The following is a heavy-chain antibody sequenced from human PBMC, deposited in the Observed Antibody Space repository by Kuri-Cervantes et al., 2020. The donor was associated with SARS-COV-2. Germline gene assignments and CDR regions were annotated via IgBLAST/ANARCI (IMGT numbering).Heavy chain of an antibody. CDR1: GGSFSGYY. CDR2: IYYSGST. Sequence: GSLRLSCAVYGGSFSGYYWSWIRQPPGKGLEWIGYIYYSGSTNYNPSLKSRVTISVDTSKNQFSLKLSSVTAADTAVYYCARDRFRGAYSGSYYGDDAFDIRGQGTMVTVSS. V-gene: IGHV4-59*12. J-gene: IGHJ3*02. D-gene: IGHD1-26*01. CDR3: ARDRFRGAYSGSYYGDDAFDI.